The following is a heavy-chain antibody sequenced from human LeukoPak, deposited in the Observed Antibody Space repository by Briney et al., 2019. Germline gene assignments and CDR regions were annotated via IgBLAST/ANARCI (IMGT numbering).Heavy chain of an antibody. CDR2: IYYSGST. CDR1: GGSISSYY. J-gene: IGHJ5*02. CDR3: ARHPYGDYINWFDP. Sequence: SGTLSLTCTVSGGSISSYYWSWIRQPPGKGLEWIGYIYYSGSTNYNPSLKSRVTISVDTSKNQFSLKLSSATAADTAVYYCARHPYGDYINWFDPWGQGTLVTVSS. V-gene: IGHV4-59*08. D-gene: IGHD4-17*01.